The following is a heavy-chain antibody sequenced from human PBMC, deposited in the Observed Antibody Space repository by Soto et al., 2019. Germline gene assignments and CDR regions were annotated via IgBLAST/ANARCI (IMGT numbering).Heavy chain of an antibody. CDR2: IYVTGAV. D-gene: IGHD1-20*01. Sequence: SGTLSLTCSVSGAALNGGNDYWSWIRQVPGKGLEWIGHIYVTGAVDYNPSLRDRITISQDTSERQFSLNLRLVTAEETAVYYCARLRIDTNNYKWFDPWGQGTLVTVSS. CDR1: GAALNGGNDY. V-gene: IGHV4-31*03. J-gene: IGHJ5*02. CDR3: ARLRIDTNNYKWFDP.